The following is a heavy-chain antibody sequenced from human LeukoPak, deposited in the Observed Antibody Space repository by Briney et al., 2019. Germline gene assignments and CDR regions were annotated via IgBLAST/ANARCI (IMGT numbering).Heavy chain of an antibody. CDR2: ISYDGSNK. Sequence: GGSLRLSCAASGFTFSSYGMHWVRQAPGKGLEWVAVISYDGSNKYYTDSVKGRFTISRDNSKNTLYLQMNSLRAEDTAVYYCAKDHYLLDYWGQGTLVTVSS. V-gene: IGHV3-30*18. CDR1: GFTFSSYG. D-gene: IGHD2/OR15-2a*01. CDR3: AKDHYLLDY. J-gene: IGHJ4*02.